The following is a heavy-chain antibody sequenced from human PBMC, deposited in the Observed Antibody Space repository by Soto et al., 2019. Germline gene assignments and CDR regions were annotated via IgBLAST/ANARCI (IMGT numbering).Heavy chain of an antibody. CDR2: ISAYNGNT. Sequence: QVQLVQSGAEVKKPGASVKVSCKASGYTFTSYGISWVRQGPGQGLEWMGGISAYNGNTNYAQKPQGRVTMTTDTSTSTAYMELRSLRSDDTAVYYCARVGYDILTGRRYYYYGMDVWGQGTTVTVSS. D-gene: IGHD3-9*01. CDR1: GYTFTSYG. V-gene: IGHV1-18*04. CDR3: ARVGYDILTGRRYYYYGMDV. J-gene: IGHJ6*02.